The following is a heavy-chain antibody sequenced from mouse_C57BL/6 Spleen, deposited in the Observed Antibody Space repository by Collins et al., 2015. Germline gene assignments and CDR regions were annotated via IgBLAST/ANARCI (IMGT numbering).Heavy chain of an antibody. CDR2: INPDSSTI. CDR1: GIDFSRYW. CDR3: ARLGVYGWFAY. Sequence: EVKLLQSGGGLVQPGGSLKLSCAASGIDFSRYWMSWVRRAPGKGLEWIGEINPDSSTINYAPSLKDKFIISRDNAKNTLYLQMTKVRSEDTALYYCARLGVYGWFAYWGQGTLVTVSA. J-gene: IGHJ3*01. D-gene: IGHD1-1*01. V-gene: IGHV4-1*01.